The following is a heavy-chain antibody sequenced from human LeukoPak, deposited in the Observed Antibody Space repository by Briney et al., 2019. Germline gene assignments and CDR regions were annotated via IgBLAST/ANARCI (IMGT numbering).Heavy chain of an antibody. D-gene: IGHD3-22*01. CDR3: ARRGYSDSSGYDY. V-gene: IGHV3-21*01. J-gene: IGHJ4*02. CDR1: GFTFSSYE. Sequence: GGSLRLSCAASGFTFSSYEMNWVRQAPGKGLEWVSSVNGRSTDIYYADSVKGRFTISRDNAKNSLYLQMNSLRAEDTAIYYCARRGYSDSSGYDYWGQGTLVTVSS. CDR2: VNGRSTDI.